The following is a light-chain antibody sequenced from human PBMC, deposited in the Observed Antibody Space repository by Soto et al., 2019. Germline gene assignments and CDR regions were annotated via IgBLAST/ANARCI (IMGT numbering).Light chain of an antibody. CDR1: SSNIENNY. CDR2: DNN. Sequence: QSVLTQPPSVSAAPRQKVTISCSGSSSNIENNYVSWYQQLPGTAPKLLIYDNNKRPSGIPDRFSGSKSGTSATLGITGLQTGDEADYYCGTWDSSLSSGVFGGGTKLTVL. J-gene: IGLJ3*02. CDR3: GTWDSSLSSGV. V-gene: IGLV1-51*01.